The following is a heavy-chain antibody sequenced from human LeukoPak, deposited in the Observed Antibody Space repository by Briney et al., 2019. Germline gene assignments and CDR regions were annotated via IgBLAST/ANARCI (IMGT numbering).Heavy chain of an antibody. Sequence: GGSLRPSCAASGFTFSSYSMNWVRQAPGKGLEWVSSISSSSSYIYYADSVKGRFTISRDNAKNSLYLQMNSLRAEDTAVYYCARVDGYYDSSGYYSCFDYWGQGTLVTVSS. CDR2: ISSSSSYI. J-gene: IGHJ4*02. CDR3: ARVDGYYDSSGYYSCFDY. V-gene: IGHV3-21*01. D-gene: IGHD3-22*01. CDR1: GFTFSSYS.